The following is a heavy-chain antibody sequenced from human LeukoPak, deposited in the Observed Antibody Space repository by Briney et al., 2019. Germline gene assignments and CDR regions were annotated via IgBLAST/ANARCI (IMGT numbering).Heavy chain of an antibody. V-gene: IGHV4-59*11. D-gene: IGHD5-18*01. CDR2: IYYSGST. CDR1: GGSISSHY. Sequence: SETLSLTCTVSGGSISSHYWSWIRQPPGKGLEWIGYIYYSGSTNYNPSLKSRVTISVDTSKNQFSLKLSSVTAADTAVYYCVTGFTTMAVDYFDYWGQGTLVTLSS. CDR3: VTGFTTMAVDYFDY. J-gene: IGHJ4*02.